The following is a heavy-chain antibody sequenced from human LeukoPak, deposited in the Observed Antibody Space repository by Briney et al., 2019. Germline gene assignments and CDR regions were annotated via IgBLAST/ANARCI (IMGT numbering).Heavy chain of an antibody. D-gene: IGHD3-22*01. V-gene: IGHV4-4*07. J-gene: IGHJ4*02. CDR3: ARGVFGSGYIN. Sequence: SETLSLTCTVSGGSISTFYWSWIRQPAGKGLEWIGRIFTSGNTNYNPSLKSRVTMSIDTSKNQFSLKLSSVTAADTAVYYCARGVFGSGYINWGQGTLVTVSS. CDR2: IFTSGNT. CDR1: GGSISTFY.